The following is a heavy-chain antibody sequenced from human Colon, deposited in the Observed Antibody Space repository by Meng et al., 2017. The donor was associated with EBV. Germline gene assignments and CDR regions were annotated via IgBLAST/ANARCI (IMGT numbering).Heavy chain of an antibody. CDR1: CVSISSNIR. CDR2: IDDSGST. CDR3: ARGKQDAWELLAY. Sequence: VQLTGPGPGLAKPSGPLSLTCGVSCVSISSNIRWTWVRQPPGKGLEWIGDIDDSGSTNYNPSLNSRISISLDKSKNHFSLKVNSVTAADTAVYYCARGKQDAWELLAYWGQGALVTVSS. V-gene: IGHV4-4*02. J-gene: IGHJ4*02. D-gene: IGHD1-26*01.